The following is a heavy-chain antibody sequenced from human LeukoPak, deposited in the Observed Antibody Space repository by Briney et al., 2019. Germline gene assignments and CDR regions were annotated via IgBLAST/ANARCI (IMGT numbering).Heavy chain of an antibody. J-gene: IGHJ4*02. V-gene: IGHV3-64*01. D-gene: IGHD2-15*01. CDR2: ISSNGGST. Sequence: GGSLRLSCAASGFTFSSYAMHWVRQAPGKGLEYVSAISSNGGSTYYANSVKGRFTISRDNSKNTLYLQMGSLRAEDMAVYYCARKVGYCSGGSCHFFDYWGQGTLVTVSS. CDR3: ARKVGYCSGGSCHFFDY. CDR1: GFTFSSYA.